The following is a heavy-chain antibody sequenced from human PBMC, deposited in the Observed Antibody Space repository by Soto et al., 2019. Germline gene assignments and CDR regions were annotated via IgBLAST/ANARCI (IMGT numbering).Heavy chain of an antibody. CDR1: GFTVSDYY. CDR2: VSSSGSTI. D-gene: IGHD6-13*01. Sequence: PAASLRLSCAASGFTVSDYYMSWIRQATGTGLEWVSYVSSSGSTIYYADSVKGRLTISRDNANNSLYLQMNSLRAEDTAVYYCARVGIEAAGTGSYYYGMDVWGQGTTVTVSS. V-gene: IGHV3-11*01. J-gene: IGHJ6*02. CDR3: ARVGIEAAGTGSYYYGMDV.